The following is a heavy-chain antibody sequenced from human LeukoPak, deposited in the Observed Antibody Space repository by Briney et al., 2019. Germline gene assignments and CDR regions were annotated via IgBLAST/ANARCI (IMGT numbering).Heavy chain of an antibody. CDR3: ASGGGLGSSSDY. CDR2: ISYDGSIT. Sequence: GGSLRLSCAASGFTFSSHAMHWVRQAPGKGLEWVAFISYDGSITSHADSVKGRFTISRDNSKSTLYLQMNSLRVEDTAVYYCASGGGLGSSSDYWGQGTLVTVSS. V-gene: IGHV3-30*04. CDR1: GFTFSSHA. D-gene: IGHD6-6*01. J-gene: IGHJ4*02.